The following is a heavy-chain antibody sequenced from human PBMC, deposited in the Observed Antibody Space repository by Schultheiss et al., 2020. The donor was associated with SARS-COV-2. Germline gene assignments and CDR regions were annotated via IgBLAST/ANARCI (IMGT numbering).Heavy chain of an antibody. D-gene: IGHD3-10*01. CDR1: GGSISSYY. V-gene: IGHV4-4*07. CDR2: IYTSGST. Sequence: SETLSLTCTVSGGSISSYYWSWIRQPAGKGLEWIGRIYTSGSTNYNPSLKSRVTMSVDTSKNQFSLKLSSVTAADTAVYYCARHLFSVYGSGSWSWDYWGQGTLVTVSS. J-gene: IGHJ4*02. CDR3: ARHLFSVYGSGSWSWDY.